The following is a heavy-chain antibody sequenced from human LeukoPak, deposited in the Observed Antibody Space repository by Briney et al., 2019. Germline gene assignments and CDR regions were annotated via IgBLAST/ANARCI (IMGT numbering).Heavy chain of an antibody. CDR3: ARGRGYDFWSGYPYYLDY. D-gene: IGHD3-3*01. J-gene: IGHJ4*02. CDR2: INHSGST. CDR1: GGSFSGYY. V-gene: IGHV4-34*01. Sequence: SETLSLTCAVYGGSFSGYYWSWIRQPPGKGLEWIGEINHSGSTNYNPSLKSRVTISVDTSKNQFSLKLSSVTAADTAVYYCARGRGYDFWSGYPYYLDYWGQGTLVTVSS.